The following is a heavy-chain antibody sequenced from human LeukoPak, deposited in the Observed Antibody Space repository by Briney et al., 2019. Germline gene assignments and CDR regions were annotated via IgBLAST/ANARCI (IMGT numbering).Heavy chain of an antibody. CDR2: IIPIFGTA. CDR3: ARKGYCTNGVCYPSNWFDP. Sequence: SVKVSCKASGGTFSSYAISWVRQAPGQGLEWMGRIIPIFGTANYAQKFERRVTITTDESTSTAYMELSSLRSEDTAVYYCARKGYCTNGVCYPSNWFDPWGQGTLVTVSS. CDR1: GGTFSSYA. J-gene: IGHJ5*02. V-gene: IGHV1-69*05. D-gene: IGHD2-8*01.